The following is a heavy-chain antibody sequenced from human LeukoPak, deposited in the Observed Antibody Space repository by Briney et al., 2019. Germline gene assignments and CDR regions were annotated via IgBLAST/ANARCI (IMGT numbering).Heavy chain of an antibody. D-gene: IGHD6-13*01. V-gene: IGHV3-7*01. CDR3: ARDYSSSWYGPLNYGMDV. CDR2: IKQDGSEK. Sequence: GGSLRLSCAASGFTFSSYWMSWVRQAPGKGLEWVANIKQDGSEKYYVDSVKGRFTISRDNAKNSLYLQMNSLRAEDTAVYYCARDYSSSWYGPLNYGMDVWGQGTTVTVSS. CDR1: GFTFSSYW. J-gene: IGHJ6*02.